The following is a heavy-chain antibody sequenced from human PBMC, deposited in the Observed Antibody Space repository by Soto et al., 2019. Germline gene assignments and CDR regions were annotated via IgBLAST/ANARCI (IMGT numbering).Heavy chain of an antibody. V-gene: IGHV1-3*01. D-gene: IGHD1-26*01. CDR2: INAGNGNT. Sequence: ASVKVSCKASGYTFTSYAMHWVRQAPGQRLEWMGWINAGNGNTKYSQKFQGRVTITRDTSASTAYMELSSLRSEDTAVYYCATDRVGATQYFQHWGQGTLVTVSS. CDR1: GYTFTSYA. CDR3: ATDRVGATQYFQH. J-gene: IGHJ1*01.